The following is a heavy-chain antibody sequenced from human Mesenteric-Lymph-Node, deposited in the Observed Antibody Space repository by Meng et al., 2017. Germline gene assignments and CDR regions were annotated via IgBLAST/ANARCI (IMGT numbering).Heavy chain of an antibody. CDR1: GFTFSSYA. V-gene: IGHV3-30*04. J-gene: IGHJ4*02. D-gene: IGHD5-12*01. CDR3: ARDYSGWEGVFDY. Sequence: GESLKISCAASGFTFSSYAMHWVRQAPGKGLEWVAVISYDGSNKYYADSVKGRFTISRDNSKNTLYLQMNSLRAEDTAVYYCARDYSGWEGVFDYWGQGTLVTVSS. CDR2: ISYDGSNK.